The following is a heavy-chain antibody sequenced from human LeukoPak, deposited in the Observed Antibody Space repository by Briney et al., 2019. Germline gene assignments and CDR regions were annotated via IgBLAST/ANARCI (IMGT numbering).Heavy chain of an antibody. CDR1: GGSVSNSY. CDR3: ARLSPVGGGATFFDS. CDR2: IRTSGVT. Sequence: SETLSLTCDVSGGSVSNSYWSWIRQPAGKGPEWIGRIRTSGVTHFNPSLQSRVTMSVDTSNRQFSLKLTSVTVADTAVYYCARLSPVGGGATFFDSWGQGTLVTVSP. D-gene: IGHD1-26*01. V-gene: IGHV4-4*07. J-gene: IGHJ4*02.